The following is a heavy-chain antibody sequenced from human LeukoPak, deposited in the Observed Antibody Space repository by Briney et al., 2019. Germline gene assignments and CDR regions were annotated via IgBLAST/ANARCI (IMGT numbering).Heavy chain of an antibody. CDR1: GFTFSSYE. V-gene: IGHV3-48*03. J-gene: IGHJ4*02. Sequence: PGGSLRLSCAASGFTFSSYEMNWVRQAPGKGLEWVSYISSSGSTIYYADSVKGRFTISRDNSKNTLYLQMNSLRAEDTAVYYCAKDQMVWFGELLHWGQGTLVTVSS. CDR2: ISSSGSTI. CDR3: AKDQMVWFGELLH. D-gene: IGHD3-10*01.